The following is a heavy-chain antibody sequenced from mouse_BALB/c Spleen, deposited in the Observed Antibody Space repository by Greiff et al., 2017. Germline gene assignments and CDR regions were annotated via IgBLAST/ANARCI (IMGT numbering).Heavy chain of an antibody. V-gene: IGHV1-15*01. Sequence: VQGVESGAELVRPGASVTLSCKASGYTFTDYEMHWVKQTPVHGLEWIGAIDPETGGTAYTQKFKGQATLTADKSSSTAYMELRSLTSEDSAVYYCTRLLLRYFDYWGQGTTLTVSS. D-gene: IGHD1-1*01. CDR1: GYTFTDYE. CDR2: IDPETGGT. J-gene: IGHJ2*01. CDR3: TRLLLRYFDY.